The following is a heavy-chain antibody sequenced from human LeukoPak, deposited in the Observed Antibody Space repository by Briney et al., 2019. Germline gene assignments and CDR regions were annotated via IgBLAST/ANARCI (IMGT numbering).Heavy chain of an antibody. CDR3: ARDRRYYDSSGYQGYFDY. CDR1: GYTFTSYG. J-gene: IGHJ4*02. V-gene: IGHV1-18*01. CDR2: ISAYNGNT. Sequence: ASVKVSCKASGYTFTSYGISWVRQAPGQGLEWMGWISAYNGNTNYAQKVQGRVTMTTDTSTSTAYMELRSLRSDDTAVYYCARDRRYYDSSGYQGYFDYWGQGTLVTVSS. D-gene: IGHD3-22*01.